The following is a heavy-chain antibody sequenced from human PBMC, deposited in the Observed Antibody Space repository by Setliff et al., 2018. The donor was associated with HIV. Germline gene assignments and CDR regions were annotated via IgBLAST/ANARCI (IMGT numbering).Heavy chain of an antibody. V-gene: IGHV3-7*03. D-gene: IGHD6-6*01. Sequence: PGGSLRLSCIVSGYSFSTYWISWVRQAPGMGPEWVANMKGDGTETSYADSVRGRFTISRDNAKNSAYLQMNSLRAEDTAVYYCARDQRPSGFNFWGQGTMVTVSS. CDR1: GYSFSTYW. CDR3: ARDQRPSGFNF. CDR2: MKGDGTET. J-gene: IGHJ3*01.